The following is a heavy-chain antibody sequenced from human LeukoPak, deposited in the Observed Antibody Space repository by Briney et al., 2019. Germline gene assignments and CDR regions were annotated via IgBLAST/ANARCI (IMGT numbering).Heavy chain of an antibody. CDR2: ISYDGSNK. J-gene: IGHJ4*02. CDR3: ARDFSMVLDY. CDR1: GFTFSSYA. Sequence: GGSLRLSCAASGFTFSSYARHWVRQAPGKGLEWVAVISYDGSNKYYADSVKGRFTISRDNSKNTLYLQMNSLRAEDTAVYYCARDFSMVLDYWGQGTLVTVSS. V-gene: IGHV3-30-3*01. D-gene: IGHD3-10*01.